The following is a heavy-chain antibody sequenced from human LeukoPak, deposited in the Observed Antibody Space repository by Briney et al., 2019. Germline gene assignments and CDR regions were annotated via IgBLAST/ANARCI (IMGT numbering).Heavy chain of an antibody. CDR3: VGRRGEGDYRPEY. CDR2: FYYTGIT. V-gene: IGHV4-39*01. J-gene: IGHJ4*02. D-gene: IGHD4-11*01. CDR1: VGSIGRSAYY. Sequence: SETLSLTCSVSVGSIGRSAYYWGWIRQPPGKGLGWIGSFYYTGITYYNPSLKSRVYISLDTSRNQFSLKLNSVTAPETAVYYCVGRRGEGDYRPEYWGQGTLVTVSS.